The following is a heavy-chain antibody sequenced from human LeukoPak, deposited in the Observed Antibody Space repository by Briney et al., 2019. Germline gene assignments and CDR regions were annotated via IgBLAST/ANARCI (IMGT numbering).Heavy chain of an antibody. D-gene: IGHD6-13*01. CDR3: ARDFMYSISCAGC. J-gene: IGHJ4*02. Sequence: GGSLRLSCAASGFTFSSYWMSWVRQAPGKGLEWVANIKQDGSEKYYVDSVKGRFTISRDNSNNTLYLQMNSLKTEDTAVYYCARDFMYSISCAGCWGQGTLVTVSS. CDR2: IKQDGSEK. CDR1: GFTFSSYW. V-gene: IGHV3-7*01.